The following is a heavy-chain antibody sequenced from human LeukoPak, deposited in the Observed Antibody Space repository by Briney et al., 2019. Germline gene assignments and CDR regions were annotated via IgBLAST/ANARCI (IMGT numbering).Heavy chain of an antibody. V-gene: IGHV3-21*01. Sequence: GGSLRLSCAASGFTFSSYSMNWVRQAPGKGLEWVSSISSSSSYIYYADSVKGRFTISRDNAKNSLYLQMNSLRAEDTAVYYCARGIGGAYAGEGTLGFDYWGQGTLVTVSS. CDR3: ARGIGGAYAGEGTLGFDY. CDR2: ISSSSSYI. J-gene: IGHJ4*02. D-gene: IGHD3-16*01. CDR1: GFTFSSYS.